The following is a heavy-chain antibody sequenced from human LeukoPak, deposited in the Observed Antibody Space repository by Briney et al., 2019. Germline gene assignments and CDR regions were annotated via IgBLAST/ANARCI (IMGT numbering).Heavy chain of an antibody. CDR3: ARGGTTFEH. V-gene: IGHV3-7*01. Sequence: QAGGSLRLSCAVSGLTFSVSWMSWLRQAPGKGLEWVANIKYDGNEKYYVDSVKGRFTISRDNVKNSLYLQMNSLSAEDTAVYYCARGGTTFEHWGQGILVTVSS. J-gene: IGHJ4*02. D-gene: IGHD1-1*01. CDR1: GLTFSVSW. CDR2: IKYDGNEK.